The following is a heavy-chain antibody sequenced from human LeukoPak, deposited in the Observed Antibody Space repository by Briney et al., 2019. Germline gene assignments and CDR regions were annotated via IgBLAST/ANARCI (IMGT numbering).Heavy chain of an antibody. J-gene: IGHJ4*02. CDR3: ASRRDY. V-gene: IGHV3-48*03. CDR2: IGSSGRTI. CDR1: GFAFSDYE. Sequence: PGGSLRLSCAASGFAFSDYEMNWVRQAPGKGLEWVSNIGSSGRTILYADSVKGRFSISRDNGKNSLYLQMNSLRVEDTAIYYCASRRDYWGQGTLVTVSS.